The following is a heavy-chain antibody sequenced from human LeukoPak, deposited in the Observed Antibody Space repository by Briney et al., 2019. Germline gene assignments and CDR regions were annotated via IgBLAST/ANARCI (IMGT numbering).Heavy chain of an antibody. Sequence: GGSLRLSCAASGFTVSSLAMHWVRQAPGKGLGWVSSSGTRSGTKYYADSVKGRFTISRDSAMNSVSLQINSLRDEDTAVYSCVVPFTYGELSDPDFWGQGILVTVSS. V-gene: IGHV3-21*01. CDR3: VVPFTYGELSDPDF. CDR1: GFTVSSLA. D-gene: IGHD3-16*02. J-gene: IGHJ4*02. CDR2: SGTRSGTK.